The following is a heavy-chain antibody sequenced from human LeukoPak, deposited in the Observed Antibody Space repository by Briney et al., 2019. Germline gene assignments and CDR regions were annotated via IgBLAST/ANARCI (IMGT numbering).Heavy chain of an antibody. CDR3: ARDKSYFGSGNYHYFDS. CDR2: INSNGGST. D-gene: IGHD3-10*01. Sequence: PGGSLRLSCAASGFTFSSYAMNWVRQAPGKGLEWVSAINSNGGSTYYADSVKGRFTISRDNSKNTVYLQMNSLRPEDTALYYCARDKSYFGSGNYHYFDSWGQGALVIVSS. CDR1: GFTFSSYA. J-gene: IGHJ4*02. V-gene: IGHV3-23*01.